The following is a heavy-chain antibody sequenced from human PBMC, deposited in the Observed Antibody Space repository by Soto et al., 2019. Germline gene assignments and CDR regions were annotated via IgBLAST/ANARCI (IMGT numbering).Heavy chain of an antibody. CDR1: GFTFSSYS. V-gene: IGHV3-21*01. J-gene: IGHJ3*02. CDR3: AVSPEYYYDSSGYSPLDAFDI. D-gene: IGHD3-22*01. CDR2: ISSSSSYI. Sequence: GGSLRLSCASSGFTFSSYSMNWVRQAPGKGLEWVSSISSSSSYIYYADSVKGRFTISRDNAKNSLYLQMNSLGAEDTAVYYCAVSPEYYYDSSGYSPLDAFDIWGQGTMVTVSS.